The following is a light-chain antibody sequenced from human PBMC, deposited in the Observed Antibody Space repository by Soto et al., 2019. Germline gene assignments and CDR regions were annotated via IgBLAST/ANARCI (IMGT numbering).Light chain of an antibody. CDR2: DVS. Sequence: QSALTQPRSVSGSPGQSVTISCTGTSSDVGGYNYVSWYQQHPGKAPKLIIYDVSKWPSGVPDRFSGSKSGYTASLTISGLQAEDEADYYCCSYAGSSTWVSGGGTKLTVL. V-gene: IGLV2-11*01. J-gene: IGLJ3*02. CDR1: SSDVGGYNY. CDR3: CSYAGSSTWV.